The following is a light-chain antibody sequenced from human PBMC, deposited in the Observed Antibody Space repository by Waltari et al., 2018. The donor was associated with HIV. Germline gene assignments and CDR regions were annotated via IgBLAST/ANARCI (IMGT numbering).Light chain of an antibody. V-gene: IGLV1-40*01. CDR1: SPTLGAGYD. CDR3: QSYDSSLSGSV. J-gene: IGLJ3*02. CDR2: RNV. Sequence: QSVLTQPPSVSGAPAQRVTIPCTGSSPTLGAGYDVHSYQQSPGPAPKLLINRNVHRPSGVPDRFSDSKSGTSASLAITGLQAEDEADYYCQSYDSSLSGSVFGGGTKLTVL.